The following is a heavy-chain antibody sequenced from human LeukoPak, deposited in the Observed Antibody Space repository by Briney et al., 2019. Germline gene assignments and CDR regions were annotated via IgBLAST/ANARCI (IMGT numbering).Heavy chain of an antibody. J-gene: IGHJ4*02. CDR2: IIPIFGTS. Sequence: ASVKVSCKASGGTFSSYAISWVRQAPGQGLEWMARIIPIFGTSDYAQKFQGRVTITTDESTSTAFMERSGLRSEDTAVYYCTKDHEGYFDYWGQGSLVTVSS. CDR3: TKDHEGYFDY. CDR1: GGTFSSYA. V-gene: IGHV1-69*05.